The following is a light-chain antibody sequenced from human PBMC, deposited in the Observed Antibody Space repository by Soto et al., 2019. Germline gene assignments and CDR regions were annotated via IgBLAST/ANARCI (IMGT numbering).Light chain of an antibody. Sequence: EIVLTQSPATLSLSPGERATLSCRASQSVSSYLAWYQQKPGQAPRLLIYDASNRATGIPARFSGSGSGTVFTLTISSLEPEDFAVYYCQQRSNSPSFGQGTRLEIK. CDR1: QSVSSY. V-gene: IGKV3-11*01. CDR2: DAS. J-gene: IGKJ5*01. CDR3: QQRSNSPS.